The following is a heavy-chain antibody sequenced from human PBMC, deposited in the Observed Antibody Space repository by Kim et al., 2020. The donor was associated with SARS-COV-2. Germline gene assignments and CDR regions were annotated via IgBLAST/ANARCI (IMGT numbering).Heavy chain of an antibody. CDR3: ARDGYSGSYSYYFDY. D-gene: IGHD1-26*01. Sequence: ASVKVSCKASGYTFNSYGISWVRQAPGQGLEWMGWISTYNGNTNYAQKFQGRVTMTTDTSTRTAYMEVRSLRSDDTAVYYCARDGYSGSYSYYFDYWGQGTLVTVSS. CDR1: GYTFNSYG. V-gene: IGHV1-18*01. CDR2: ISTYNGNT. J-gene: IGHJ4*02.